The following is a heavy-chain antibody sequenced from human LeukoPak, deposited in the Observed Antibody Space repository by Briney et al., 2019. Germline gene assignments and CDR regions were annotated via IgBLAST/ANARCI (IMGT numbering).Heavy chain of an antibody. D-gene: IGHD5-18*01. CDR1: GGTFSSDA. CDR2: IIPIFGTA. CDR3: AVGGGYSYGYIDY. J-gene: IGHJ4*02. Sequence: ASVKVSCKASGGTFSSDAISWVRQAPGQGLEWMGGIIPIFGTANYAQKFQGRVTITADESTSSAYMELSSLRSEDTAVYYCAVGGGYSYGYIDYWGQGTLVTVSS. V-gene: IGHV1-69*01.